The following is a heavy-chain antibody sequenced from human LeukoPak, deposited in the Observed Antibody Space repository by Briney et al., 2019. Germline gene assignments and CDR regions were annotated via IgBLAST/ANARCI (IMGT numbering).Heavy chain of an antibody. J-gene: IGHJ4*02. CDR2: INHSGST. V-gene: IGHV4-34*01. Sequence: PSETLSLTCAVSGGSFSGYYWSSIRQPPGKGLEWIGEINHSGSTNYNPSLKSRVTISVDTSKNQFSLKLSSVTAADTAVYYCARGLRTRAHDYWGQGTLVTVSS. D-gene: IGHD5-12*01. CDR1: GGSFSGYY. CDR3: ARGLRTRAHDY.